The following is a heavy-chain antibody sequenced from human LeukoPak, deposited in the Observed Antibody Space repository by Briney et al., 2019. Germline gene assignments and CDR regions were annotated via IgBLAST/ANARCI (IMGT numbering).Heavy chain of an antibody. Sequence: ASVKVSCKASGYTFTSYDINWVRQATGQGLEWMGWMNPNSGNTGYAQKFQGRVTMTRNTSISTAYMELSSLRSEDTAVYYCARGSGYSGYDLPDYWGQGTLVTVSS. J-gene: IGHJ4*02. V-gene: IGHV1-8*01. D-gene: IGHD5-12*01. CDR3: ARGSGYSGYDLPDY. CDR2: MNPNSGNT. CDR1: GYTFTSYD.